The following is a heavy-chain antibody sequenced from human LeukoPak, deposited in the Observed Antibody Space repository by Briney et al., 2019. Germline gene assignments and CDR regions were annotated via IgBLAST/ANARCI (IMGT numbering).Heavy chain of an antibody. J-gene: IGHJ4*02. V-gene: IGHV3-53*01. CDR1: EFTVSSNY. CDR3: AREAVTRNYFDY. D-gene: IGHD4-17*01. CDR2: IYSGGST. Sequence: SGGSLRLSCAASEFTVSSNYMNWVRQAPGKGLEWVSVIYSGGSTYYADSVKGRFTISRDNSKNTLYLQMNSLRAEDTAVYYCAREAVTRNYFDYWGQGTLVTVSS.